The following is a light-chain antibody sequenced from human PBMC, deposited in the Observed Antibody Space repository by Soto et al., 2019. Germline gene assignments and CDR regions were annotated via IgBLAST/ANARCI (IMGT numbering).Light chain of an antibody. J-gene: IGKJ4*01. V-gene: IGKV1-8*01. Sequence: AIRMTRAPSSLSASTGDRVTITCRASQGISSYLAWYQQKPGKAPKLLIYAASTLQSGVPSRFSGSGSGTDFTLTISCLQSEDFANYYCQQYYSYHHTFGGGTKVDIK. CDR3: QQYYSYHHT. CDR2: AAS. CDR1: QGISSY.